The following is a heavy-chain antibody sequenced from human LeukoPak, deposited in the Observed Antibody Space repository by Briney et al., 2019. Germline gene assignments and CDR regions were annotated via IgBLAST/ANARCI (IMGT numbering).Heavy chain of an antibody. V-gene: IGHV4-59*01. D-gene: IGHD3-22*01. CDR2: IYYSGST. CDR3: ARYLSYYYDSSGYHYFDY. CDR1: GGSISSYY. J-gene: IGHJ4*02. Sequence: SETLSLTCTVSGGSISSYYWSWIRQPPGKGLEWIGYIYYSGSTNYNPSLKSRVTISVDTSKNQFSLKLSSVTAADTAVYYCARYLSYYYDSSGYHYFDYWGQGTLVTVSS.